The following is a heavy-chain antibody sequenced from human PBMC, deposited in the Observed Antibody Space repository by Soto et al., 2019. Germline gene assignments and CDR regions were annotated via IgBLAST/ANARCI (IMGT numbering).Heavy chain of an antibody. J-gene: IGHJ2*01. Sequence: EVQLVESGGGLVRPGGSLRLSCAASGFTFSTYWVNWVRQAPGKGLQWVANIKQDGSERYYVDSVGGRFTISRDNAKNSLYLQMNSLRAEDTAVYYCARGVWARYFDLWGRGTLVTVSS. CDR2: IKQDGSER. V-gene: IGHV3-7*05. CDR1: GFTFSTYW. CDR3: ARGVWARYFDL. D-gene: IGHD1-26*01.